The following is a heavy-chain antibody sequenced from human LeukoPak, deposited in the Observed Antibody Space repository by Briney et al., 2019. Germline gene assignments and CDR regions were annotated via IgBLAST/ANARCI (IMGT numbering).Heavy chain of an antibody. J-gene: IGHJ4*02. V-gene: IGHV5-51*01. D-gene: IGHD2-15*01. Sequence: GASLKISCKASGYNFTNHWIGWVRHTPGKGLQWMGFIYAYNSNTNYTPSFEGQVTISADKSMSNAYLQWSSLKASDTAMYYCARQIQGPRGCSGYSCYSAPFDYWGQGTLATGSS. CDR3: ARQIQGPRGCSGYSCYSAPFDY. CDR2: IYAYNSNT. CDR1: GYNFTNHW.